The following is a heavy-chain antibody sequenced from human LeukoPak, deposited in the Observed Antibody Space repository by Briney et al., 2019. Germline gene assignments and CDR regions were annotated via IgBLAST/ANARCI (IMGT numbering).Heavy chain of an antibody. V-gene: IGHV3-23*01. Sequence: GGSLRLSCAASGFTFSSYGMHWVRQAPGKGLEWVSAIRGSGAGTYYADSVKGRFTISRDNSKNTLYLQMNSLRAEDTAIYYCAKSMGIAGYFDYWGQGTLVTASS. CDR1: GFTFSSYG. CDR3: AKSMGIAGYFDY. CDR2: IRGSGAGT. J-gene: IGHJ4*02. D-gene: IGHD7-27*01.